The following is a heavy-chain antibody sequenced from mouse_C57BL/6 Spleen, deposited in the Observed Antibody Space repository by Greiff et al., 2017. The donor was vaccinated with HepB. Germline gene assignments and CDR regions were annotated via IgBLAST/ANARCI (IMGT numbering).Heavy chain of an antibody. CDR1: GYTFTSYW. CDR2: IYPGNSDT. CDR3: TRSNYYYGTRDYAMDY. V-gene: IGHV1-5*01. D-gene: IGHD1-1*01. J-gene: IGHJ4*01. Sequence: LEESGTVLARPGASVKMSCKTSGYTFTSYWMHWVKQRPGQGLEWIGAIYPGNSDTSYNQKFKGKAKLTAVTSASTAYMELSSLTNEDSAVYYCTRSNYYYGTRDYAMDYWGQGTSVTVSS.